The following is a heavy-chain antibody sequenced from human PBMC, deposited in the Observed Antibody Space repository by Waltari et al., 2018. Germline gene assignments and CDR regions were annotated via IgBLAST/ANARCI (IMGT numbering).Heavy chain of an antibody. CDR3: ARDLLGQYGHYGMDV. CDR2: NYYSGST. Sequence: QVQLQESGPGLVKPSETLSLTCTVSGGSISSYYWSWIRQPPGKGLEWIGDNYYSGSTNYNPSLTSRVTISVDTSKNQFSLKRSSVTAADTAVYYCARDLLGQYGHYGMDVWGQGTTVTVSS. J-gene: IGHJ6*02. CDR1: GGSISSYY. V-gene: IGHV4-59*01. D-gene: IGHD3-10*01.